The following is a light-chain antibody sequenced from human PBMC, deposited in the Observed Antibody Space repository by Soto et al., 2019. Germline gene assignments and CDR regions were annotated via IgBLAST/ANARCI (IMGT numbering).Light chain of an antibody. V-gene: IGLV1-44*01. CDR2: SNN. CDR3: AAWDDSLIGYV. CDR1: SSNIGSNT. Sequence: PGQRVTISCSGRSSNIGSNTVNWYQQLPGTAPQLLIYSNNQRPSGVPDRFSGSKSGTSASLAISGLQSEDEADYYCAAWDDSLIGYVFGTGTKVTV. J-gene: IGLJ1*01.